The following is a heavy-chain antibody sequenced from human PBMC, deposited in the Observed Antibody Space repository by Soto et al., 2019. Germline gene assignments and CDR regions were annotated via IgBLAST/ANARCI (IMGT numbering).Heavy chain of an antibody. CDR3: ARDFLSAVAVSSLIDY. Sequence: QVQLVESGGGVVQPGRSLRLSCAASGFTFSSYGMHWVRQAPGKGLEWVAVIWYDGSNKYYADSVKGRFTISRDNSKNTLYLQMNSLRAEDTAVYYCARDFLSAVAVSSLIDYWGQGTLVTVSS. CDR1: GFTFSSYG. J-gene: IGHJ4*02. V-gene: IGHV3-33*01. CDR2: IWYDGSNK. D-gene: IGHD6-19*01.